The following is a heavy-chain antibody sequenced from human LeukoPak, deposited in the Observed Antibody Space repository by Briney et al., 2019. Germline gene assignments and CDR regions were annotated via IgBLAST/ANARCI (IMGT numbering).Heavy chain of an antibody. J-gene: IGHJ4*02. D-gene: IGHD6-13*01. CDR1: GGSISSYY. Sequence: SETLSLTCTVSGGSISSYYWSWIRQPAGKGLEWIGRIYTSGSTNYNPSLKSRVTMSVDTSKNQFSLKLSSVTAADTAEYYCARVDISSRSFDYWGQGTLVTVSS. CDR3: ARVDISSRSFDY. V-gene: IGHV4-4*07. CDR2: IYTSGST.